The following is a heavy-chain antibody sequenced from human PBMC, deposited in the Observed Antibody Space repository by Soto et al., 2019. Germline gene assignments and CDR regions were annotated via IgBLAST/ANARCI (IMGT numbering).Heavy chain of an antibody. CDR1: DGSINSYY. Sequence: SETLSLTCTVSDGSINSYYWNWIRQPPGKGLEWIGYIYYSGSTNYNPSLRSRVTISVDTSKNQSSLKLSSVTAADTAVYYCARGLRRYSSGWSTYYYYGMDVWGQGTTVTVSS. V-gene: IGHV4-59*12. CDR3: ARGLRRYSSGWSTYYYYGMDV. CDR2: IYYSGST. D-gene: IGHD6-19*01. J-gene: IGHJ6*02.